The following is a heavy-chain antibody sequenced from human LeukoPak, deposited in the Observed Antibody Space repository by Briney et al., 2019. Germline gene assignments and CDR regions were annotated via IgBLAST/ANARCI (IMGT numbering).Heavy chain of an antibody. D-gene: IGHD3/OR15-3a*01. CDR2: VWSDGTIK. CDR1: GFTFGRYG. CDR3: ARDEDTSSHFGRLS. V-gene: IGHV3-33*01. J-gene: IGHJ5*02. Sequence: GGSLRLSCATSGFTFGRYGFHWVRQAPGKGLGWVALVWSDGTIKDYADSVKGRFTISRDNSKKTVDLLMNSLRAEDTALYYCARDEDTSSHFGRLSWGQGTLVTVSS.